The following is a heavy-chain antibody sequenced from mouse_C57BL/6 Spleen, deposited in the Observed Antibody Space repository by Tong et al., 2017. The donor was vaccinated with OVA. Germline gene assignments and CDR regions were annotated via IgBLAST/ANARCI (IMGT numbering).Heavy chain of an antibody. D-gene: IGHD2-3*01. CDR2: ISDGGSYT. Sequence: EVQLQESGGGLVKPGGSLKLSCAASGFTFSSYAMSWVRQTPEKRLEWVATISDGGSYTYYPDNVKGRFTISRDNAKNNLYLQMSHPKSEDTAMYYCARHLYYYAMDYWGQGTSVTVSS. CDR3: ARHLYYYAMDY. CDR1: GFTFSSYA. V-gene: IGHV5-4*01. J-gene: IGHJ4*01.